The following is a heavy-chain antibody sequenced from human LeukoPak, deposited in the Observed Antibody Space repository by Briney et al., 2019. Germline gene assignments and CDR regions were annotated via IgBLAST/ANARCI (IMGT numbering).Heavy chain of an antibody. V-gene: IGHV3-7*03. CDR3: AIDVGYCTNGVCHTGFDY. J-gene: IGHJ4*02. CDR1: AFIFSGHC. CDR2: IKEDGSER. D-gene: IGHD2-8*01. Sequence: GGSLRLSCEGSAFIFSGHCMNWVRQTPGKGLEWVASIKEDGSERQYVDSVKGRFSISRDNTKGSLFLQLTSLRAEDTAVYYCAIDVGYCTNGVCHTGFDYWGQVTLVAVSS.